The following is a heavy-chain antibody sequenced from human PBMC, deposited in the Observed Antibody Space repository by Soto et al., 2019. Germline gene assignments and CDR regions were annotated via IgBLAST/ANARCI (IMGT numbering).Heavy chain of an antibody. CDR1: GGSISSFTYY. CDR2: VYYNENT. Sequence: PSETLSLTCSVSGGSISSFTYYWGWIRQPPGKGLEWIGTVYYNENTYYNPSLKSRVTITVDTAKNQFSLNLRSVTAADTAMYFCPRLETYYGSPGWFDPWGPGTLVTVSS. V-gene: IGHV4-39*01. J-gene: IGHJ5*02. CDR3: PRLETYYGSPGWFDP. D-gene: IGHD2-21*01.